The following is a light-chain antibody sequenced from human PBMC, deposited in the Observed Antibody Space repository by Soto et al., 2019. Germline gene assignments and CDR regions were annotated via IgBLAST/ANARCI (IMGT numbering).Light chain of an antibody. CDR1: QSINSW. J-gene: IGKJ1*01. CDR2: KAS. V-gene: IGKV1-5*03. CDR3: QQYNSYSET. Sequence: DIQMTQSPSTLSASVGDRVTITCRASQSINSWLAWYQQKPGKAPKVLIYKASSLESGVPSRSSGSGSGAEFTLTISSLQPDDFATYYCQQYNSYSETFGQGTKVDIK.